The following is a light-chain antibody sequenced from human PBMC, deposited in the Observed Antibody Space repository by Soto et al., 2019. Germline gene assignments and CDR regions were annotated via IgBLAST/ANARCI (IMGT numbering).Light chain of an antibody. CDR1: QSISSW. J-gene: IGKJ1*01. CDR3: QQYKTYLWT. V-gene: IGKV1-5*01. CDR2: DAS. Sequence: DIQMTQSPSTLSAFVGDRVTITCRASQSISSWLAWYQQKPGKAPKLLIYDASSLESGVPSRFSGSGSGTEFSLPISSLQPDDFATYYCQQYKTYLWTFGQGTKVEIK.